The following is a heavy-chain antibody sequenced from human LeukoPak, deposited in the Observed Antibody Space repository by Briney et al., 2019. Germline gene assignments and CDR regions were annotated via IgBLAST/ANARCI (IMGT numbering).Heavy chain of an antibody. D-gene: IGHD6-6*01. CDR3: AKDWSSSSFYYCYHYMDV. V-gene: IGHV3-30*02. CDR1: GFTFSSYG. Sequence: GGSLRLSCAASGFTFSSYGMHWVRQAPGKGLEWVAFIRYDGSNKYYADSVKGRFTISRDNSQNTLYLQMNSLRAEDTAVYYCAKDWSSSSFYYCYHYMDVWGKGTTVTVSS. J-gene: IGHJ6*03. CDR2: IRYDGSNK.